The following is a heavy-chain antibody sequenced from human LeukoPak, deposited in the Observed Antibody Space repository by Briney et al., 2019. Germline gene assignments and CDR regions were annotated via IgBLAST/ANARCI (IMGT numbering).Heavy chain of an antibody. CDR1: GFTFSSYG. J-gene: IGHJ4*02. CDR2: ISYDGSSK. CDR3: AKQGGYYDSSGFWEEYYFDY. V-gene: IGHV3-30*18. Sequence: GGSLRLSCAASGFTFSSYGMHWVRQAPGKGLEWVAVISYDGSSKYCADSVKGRFTISRDNSKNTLYLQMNSLRAEDTAVYYCAKQGGYYDSSGFWEEYYFDYWGQGTLVTVSS. D-gene: IGHD3-22*01.